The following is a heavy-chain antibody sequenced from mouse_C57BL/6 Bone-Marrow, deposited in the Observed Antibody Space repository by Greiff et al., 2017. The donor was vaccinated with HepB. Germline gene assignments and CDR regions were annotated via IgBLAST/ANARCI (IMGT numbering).Heavy chain of an antibody. V-gene: IGHV3-1*01. CDR1: GYSITSGYD. D-gene: IGHD2-3*01. J-gene: IGHJ4*01. CDR3: ARDDGYHGAMDY. Sequence: DVQLVESGPGMVKPSQSLSLTCTVTGYSITSGYDWHWIRHFPGNKLEWMGYISYSGSTNYNPSLKSRISITHDTSKNHFFLKLNSVTTEDTATYYCARDDGYHGAMDYWGQGTSVTVSS. CDR2: ISYSGST.